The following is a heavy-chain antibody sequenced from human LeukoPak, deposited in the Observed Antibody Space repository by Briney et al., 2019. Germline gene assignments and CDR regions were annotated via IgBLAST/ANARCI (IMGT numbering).Heavy chain of an antibody. J-gene: IGHJ6*02. Sequence: PGGSLRLSCAASGFTFSSYDMHWVRQATGKGLEWVSAIGTAGDTYYPGSVKGRFTISRENAKNSLYLQMNSLRAGDTAVYYCARDRGTFLGMDVWGQGTTVTDSS. V-gene: IGHV3-13*01. CDR1: GFTFSSYD. D-gene: IGHD2/OR15-2a*01. CDR3: ARDRGTFLGMDV. CDR2: IGTAGDT.